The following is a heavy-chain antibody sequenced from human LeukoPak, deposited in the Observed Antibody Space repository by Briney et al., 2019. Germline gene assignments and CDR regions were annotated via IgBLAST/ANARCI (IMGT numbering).Heavy chain of an antibody. Sequence: GGSLRLSCAASGFTFSSYGMHWVRQAPGKGLEWVALISYDGINKYYADPVKGRSTISRDNPKKTLYLQMNSLTLEDTAVYYCAKLPYCGGDCYAGASDIWGQGTMVTVSS. CDR2: ISYDGINK. J-gene: IGHJ3*02. V-gene: IGHV3-30*18. D-gene: IGHD2-21*02. CDR3: AKLPYCGGDCYAGASDI. CDR1: GFTFSSYG.